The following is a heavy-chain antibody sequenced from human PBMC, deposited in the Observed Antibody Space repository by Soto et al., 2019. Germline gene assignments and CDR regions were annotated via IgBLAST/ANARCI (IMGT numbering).Heavy chain of an antibody. D-gene: IGHD3-10*01. J-gene: IGHJ4*02. Sequence: EVQLVESGGGLVQPGGSLRLSCAASGFTFSSYWMSWVRQAPGKGLEWVANIKQDGSEKYYVDSVKGRFTISRDNAKNSLYLQMNSLRAEDTAVYYCARLSLTMVRGVIIPMGFDYWGQGTLVTVSS. CDR3: ARLSLTMVRGVIIPMGFDY. V-gene: IGHV3-7*05. CDR1: GFTFSSYW. CDR2: IKQDGSEK.